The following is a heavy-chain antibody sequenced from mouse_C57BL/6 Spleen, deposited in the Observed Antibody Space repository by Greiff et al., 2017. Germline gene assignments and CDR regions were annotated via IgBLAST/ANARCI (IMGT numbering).Heavy chain of an antibody. J-gene: IGHJ2*01. CDR3: ARQDYYGSRGGDFDY. CDR1: GYAFTNYL. Sequence: QVQLQQSGAELVRPGTSVKVSCKASGYAFTNYLIEWVKQRPGQGLEWIGVINPGSGGTNYNEKLKGKATLTADKSSSTAYMQLSSLTSEDSAVYFCARQDYYGSRGGDFDYWGQGTTLTVSS. V-gene: IGHV1-54*01. D-gene: IGHD1-1*01. CDR2: INPGSGGT.